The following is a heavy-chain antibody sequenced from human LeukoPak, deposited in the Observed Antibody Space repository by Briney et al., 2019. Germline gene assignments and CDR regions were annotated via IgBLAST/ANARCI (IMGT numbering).Heavy chain of an antibody. CDR2: MNPNSGNT. J-gene: IGHJ6*02. CDR1: GYTFTSYD. D-gene: IGHD3-3*01. V-gene: IGHV1-8*01. CDR3: ARGRGPKGYDFWSGYWDYYGMDV. Sequence: ASVKVSCKASGYTFTSYDINWVRQATGQRLEWMGWMNPNSGNTGYAQKFQDRVTMTRNTSISTAYMELSSLRSEDTAVYYCARGRGPKGYDFWSGYWDYYGMDVWGQGTTVTVSS.